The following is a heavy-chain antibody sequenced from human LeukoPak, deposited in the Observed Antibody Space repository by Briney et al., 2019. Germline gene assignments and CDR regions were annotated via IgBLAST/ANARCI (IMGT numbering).Heavy chain of an antibody. CDR2: IYYSGST. V-gene: IGHV4-31*03. J-gene: IGHJ4*02. CDR3: ATNRDTYGRDY. CDR1: GGSISSGGYY. Sequence: LSLTCTVSGGSISSGGYYWSWIRQHPGKGLEWIGYIYYSGSTYYNPSLKSRVTISVDTSKNQFSLKLSSVTAADTAVYYCATNRDTYGRDYWCQGTLVTVSS. D-gene: IGHD5-18*01.